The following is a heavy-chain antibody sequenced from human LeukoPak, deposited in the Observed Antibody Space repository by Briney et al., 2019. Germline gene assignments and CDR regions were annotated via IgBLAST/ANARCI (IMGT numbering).Heavy chain of an antibody. J-gene: IGHJ3*02. Sequence: PSETLSLTCSVSGGSINSYYCSWIRRPAGKGLEWIGRIYSSGSTNYNPSLKSRVTMSVDTSKNQFSLKLSSVTAADTAVYYCARYGSTVFDIWGRGTMVTVSS. D-gene: IGHD2-2*03. V-gene: IGHV4-4*07. CDR3: ARYGSTVFDI. CDR2: IYSSGST. CDR1: GGSINSYY.